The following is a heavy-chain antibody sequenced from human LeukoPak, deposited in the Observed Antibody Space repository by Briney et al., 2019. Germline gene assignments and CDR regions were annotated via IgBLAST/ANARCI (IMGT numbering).Heavy chain of an antibody. Sequence: SETLSLTCTVSGGSISGYYWSWIRQPPGKVLEWIGYIYYSGGTNYNPSLKSRVTISIDTSKNQFSLKLSSVTAADMAIYYCERDNGSGYYYDYWGQGTLVTVSS. CDR2: IYYSGGT. CDR1: GGSISGYY. CDR3: ERDNGSGYYYDY. J-gene: IGHJ4*02. V-gene: IGHV4-59*01. D-gene: IGHD3-22*01.